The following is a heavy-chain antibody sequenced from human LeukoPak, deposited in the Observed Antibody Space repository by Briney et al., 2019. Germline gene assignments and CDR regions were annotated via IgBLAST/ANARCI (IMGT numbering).Heavy chain of an antibody. J-gene: IGHJ4*02. Sequence: GGSLRLSCEASGLTFTSYGMSWVRQAPGKVLQWVSAITGGGGTTYYADSVKGRFTISRDNSKNMLYLQMNSLRAEDTAVSSSAKMQGYFDYWGQGTLVPVSS. CDR2: ITGGGGTT. CDR3: AKMQGYFDY. CDR1: GLTFTSYG. V-gene: IGHV3-23*01.